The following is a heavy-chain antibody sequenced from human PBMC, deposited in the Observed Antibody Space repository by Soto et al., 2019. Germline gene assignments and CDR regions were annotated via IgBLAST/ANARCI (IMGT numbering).Heavy chain of an antibody. V-gene: IGHV4-34*01. Sequence: SETLSLTCAVYGGSFSGYYWSWIRQPPGKGLEWIGEINRSGSTNYNPSLKSRVTISVDMSKNQFSLKLSSVTAADTAVYYCARGGGRESYIDYWGQGTLVTVSS. CDR2: INRSGST. CDR3: ARGGGRESYIDY. D-gene: IGHD3-10*01. J-gene: IGHJ4*02. CDR1: GGSFSGYY.